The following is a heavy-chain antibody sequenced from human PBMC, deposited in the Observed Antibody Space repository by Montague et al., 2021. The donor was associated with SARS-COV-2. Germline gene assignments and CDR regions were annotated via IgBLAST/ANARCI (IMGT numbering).Heavy chain of an antibody. CDR3: ARANYYVMTSKAYAMDV. V-gene: IGHV4-31*03. CDR1: GGSISSGGYY. CDR2: IFYRGGT. J-gene: IGHJ6*02. D-gene: IGHD3-16*01. Sequence: TLSLPCTVSGGSISSGGYYWSWVRRPPGKGLDWIGYIFYRGGTYYNPSLKSRVSMSVDTSKIQFSLNLTSVTAADTAVYYCARANYYVMTSKAYAMDVWGQGTTVTVSS.